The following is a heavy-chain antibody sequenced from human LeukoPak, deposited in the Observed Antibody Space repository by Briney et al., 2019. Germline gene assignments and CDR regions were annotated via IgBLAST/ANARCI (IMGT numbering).Heavy chain of an antibody. D-gene: IGHD2-2*01. CDR2: ISGSGGST. V-gene: IGHV3-23*01. Sequence: GGTLRLSCAASGFTFSSYAMSWVRQAPGKGLEWVSAISGSGGSTYYAASVKGRFTISRDNSKNTLCLQMDSLRAEDTAVYYCAKESELLCGVWFDAWGQGTLVT. CDR3: AKESELLCGVWFDA. CDR1: GFTFSSYA. J-gene: IGHJ5*02.